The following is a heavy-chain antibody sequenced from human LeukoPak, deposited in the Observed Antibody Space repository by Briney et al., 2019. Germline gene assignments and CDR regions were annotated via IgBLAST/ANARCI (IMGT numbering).Heavy chain of an antibody. Sequence: PGGSLRLSCAASGFTFSNAWMSWVRQAPGKGLEWVAHIKEDGGEKHYVDPVKGRFTISRDNAKNSLYLQMNSLRAEDTAMYYCVRDRGYCSGGTCYALWDYWGQGTLVTVSS. CDR2: IKEDGGEK. CDR1: GFTFSNAW. V-gene: IGHV3-7*01. CDR3: VRDRGYCSGGTCYALWDY. J-gene: IGHJ4*02. D-gene: IGHD2-15*01.